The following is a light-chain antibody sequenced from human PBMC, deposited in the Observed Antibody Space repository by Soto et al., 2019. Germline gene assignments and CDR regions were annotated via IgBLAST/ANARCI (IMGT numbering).Light chain of an antibody. Sequence: ETVLTQSPATLSLSPGERATLSCRASQSISSYLAWYQQKPGQAPRLLIYDASNRATGIPARFSGSGSGTDFTLTISSLEPEDFATYYCQQYNTYSTFGQGTRLEIK. CDR1: QSISSY. CDR2: DAS. CDR3: QQYNTYST. J-gene: IGKJ5*01. V-gene: IGKV3-11*01.